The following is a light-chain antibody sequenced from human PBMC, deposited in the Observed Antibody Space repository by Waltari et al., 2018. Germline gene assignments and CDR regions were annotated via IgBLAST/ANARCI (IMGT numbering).Light chain of an antibody. Sequence: DIQMTQSPSTLSAFVGERVTITCRASQSINRWVAWYQQKPGTAPKLVIHEVSSLVSGVPSRFSGSGSGTEFTLTISSLQPDDFATYYCQQYNSDDWTFGQGTKVEIK. CDR2: EVS. V-gene: IGKV1-5*01. CDR3: QQYNSDDWT. CDR1: QSINRW. J-gene: IGKJ1*01.